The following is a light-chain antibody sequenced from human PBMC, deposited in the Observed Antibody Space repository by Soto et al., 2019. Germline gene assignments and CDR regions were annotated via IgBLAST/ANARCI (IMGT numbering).Light chain of an antibody. CDR2: DAS. J-gene: IGKJ1*01. V-gene: IGKV3D-20*02. CDR1: QTVSTSY. CDR3: QQRGK. Sequence: EIVLTQSPGTLSLSPGERAALSCRSSQTVSTSYLAWYQQKPGQAPRLLIYDASNRATGIPARFSGSGSGTDFTLTISSLEPEDFAVYYCQQRGKFGQGTKVDIK.